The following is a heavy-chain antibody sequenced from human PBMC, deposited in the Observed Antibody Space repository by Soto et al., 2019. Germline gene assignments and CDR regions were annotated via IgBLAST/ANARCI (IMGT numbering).Heavy chain of an antibody. Sequence: SVAEGSSVNSSCRWVRNRQPPGKGLEWIGSIYYSGSTYYNPSLKSRVTISVDTSKNQFSLKLSSVTAADTAVYYCAMGLLGGSLDFWGHGTPVPGSS. V-gene: IGHV4-39*01. CDR1: EGSSVNSSCR. D-gene: IGHD1-26*01. CDR2: IYYSGST. CDR3: AMGLLGGSLDF. J-gene: IGHJ4*01.